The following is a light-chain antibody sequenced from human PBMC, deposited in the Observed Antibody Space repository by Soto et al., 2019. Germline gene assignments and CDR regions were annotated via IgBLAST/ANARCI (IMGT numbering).Light chain of an antibody. CDR1: QAIKND. V-gene: IGKV1-6*01. J-gene: IGKJ1*01. CDR3: LQDYSYPWT. CDR2: SAS. Sequence: AIQVTQSPSSLSASVGDRVIITCRASQAIKNDLGWYQQKPGKAPKLLIYSASSLQSGVPSRFSGSGSGTDFTLTISCLQPEDFATYYCLQDYSYPWTFGQGTKVEV.